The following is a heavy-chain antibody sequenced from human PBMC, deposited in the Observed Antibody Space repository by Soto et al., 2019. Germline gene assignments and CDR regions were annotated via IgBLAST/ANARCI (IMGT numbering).Heavy chain of an antibody. V-gene: IGHV1-3*01. D-gene: IGHD3-22*01. J-gene: IGHJ4*02. CDR1: GYTFTAYA. CDR2: INVGNGDT. CDR3: AIHKFYDARKSFDY. Sequence: ASVKVSCKASGYTFTAYAMHWVRQAPGQRLEWMGWINVGNGDTKYSQKFQGRVSITSDTSATTSNMELSSLRAEDTALYYCAIHKFYDARKSFDYWGQGTLVTVSS.